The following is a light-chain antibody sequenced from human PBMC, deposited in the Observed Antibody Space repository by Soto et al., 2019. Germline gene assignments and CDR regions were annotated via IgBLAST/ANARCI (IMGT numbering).Light chain of an antibody. Sequence: QSALTQPASVSGSPGQSITISCTGTSSDIGGYNYVSWYQQYPGKAPKLMIFGVSDRPSGVSNRFSGSKSGTTASLTISGLQAEDEADYYFSSYKTSSTVVVFGGGTQLTVL. CDR1: SSDIGGYNY. CDR2: GVS. V-gene: IGLV2-14*01. CDR3: SSYKTSSTVVV. J-gene: IGLJ7*01.